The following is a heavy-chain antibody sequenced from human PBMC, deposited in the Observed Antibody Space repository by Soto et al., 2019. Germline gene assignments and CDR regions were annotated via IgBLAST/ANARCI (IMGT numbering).Heavy chain of an antibody. CDR1: GGSFSGYY. J-gene: IGHJ4*02. CDR3: ARGRSSGYFDY. D-gene: IGHD3-22*01. CDR2: INHSGST. Sequence: SETLSLTCAVYGGSFSGYYWSWIRQPPGKGLEWIGEINHSGSTNYNPSLKSRVTISVDTSKNQFSLKLSSVTAADTAVYYCARGRSSGYFDYWGQGTLVTVSS. V-gene: IGHV4-34*01.